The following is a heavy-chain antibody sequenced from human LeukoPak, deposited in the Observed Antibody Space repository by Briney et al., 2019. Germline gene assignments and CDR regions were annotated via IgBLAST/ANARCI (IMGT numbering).Heavy chain of an antibody. J-gene: IGHJ4*02. CDR3: ARLGIAVAEGIDY. CDR1: GFTFSSYW. D-gene: IGHD6-19*01. V-gene: IGHV3-74*01. Sequence: PGGSLRLSCAASGFTFSSYWMNWVRQAPGKGLVWVSRIASDGSSTTYADSVKGRFSISRDNAKNTLYLQMNSLRAEDTAVYYCARLGIAVAEGIDYWGQGTLVTVSS. CDR2: IASDGSST.